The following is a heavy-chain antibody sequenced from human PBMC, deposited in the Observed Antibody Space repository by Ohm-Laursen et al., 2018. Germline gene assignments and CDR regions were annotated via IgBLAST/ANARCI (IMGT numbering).Heavy chain of an antibody. J-gene: IGHJ4*02. D-gene: IGHD1-26*01. CDR2: IHYSGNT. CDR3: AGNRLGSSFDN. Sequence: GTLSLTCAVSGNSINTYYWSWIRQPLGKGLEYISWIHYSGNTNYNPSLRSRVTISVDTSKNQISLSLRSVTAADTAIYYCAGNRLGSSFDNWGPGTVVTVSS. V-gene: IGHV4-59*08. CDR1: GNSINTYY.